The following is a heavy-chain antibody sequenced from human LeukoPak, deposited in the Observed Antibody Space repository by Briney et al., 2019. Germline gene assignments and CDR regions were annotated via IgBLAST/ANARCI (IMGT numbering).Heavy chain of an antibody. CDR1: GGSFSGYY. D-gene: IGHD3-3*01. J-gene: IGHJ4*02. V-gene: IGHV4-34*01. CDR2: INHSGST. CDR3: ARDRWRSYDFWGGPIDY. Sequence: SETLSLTCAVYGGSFSGYYWSWIRQPPGKGLEWIGEINHSGSTNYNPSLKSRVTISVYTSKNQFSLKLSSVTAADTAVYYCARDRWRSYDFWGGPIDYWGQGTLVTVSS.